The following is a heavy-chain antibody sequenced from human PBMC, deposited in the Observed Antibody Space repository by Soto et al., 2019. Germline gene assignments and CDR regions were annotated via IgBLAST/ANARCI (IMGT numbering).Heavy chain of an antibody. CDR2: INAANGDT. V-gene: IGHV1-3*01. CDR1: GYTFTSYG. J-gene: IGHJ5*02. D-gene: IGHD6-13*01. CDR3: VRRHVSATGIDWLDP. Sequence: ASVKVSCKASGYTFTSYGIHWVRQAPGQRLEWMGWINAANGDTKYSPKFQGRVTITRDTSASTAYMELSSLRSEDTAVYYCVRRHVSATGIDWLDPWGQGTLVTVSS.